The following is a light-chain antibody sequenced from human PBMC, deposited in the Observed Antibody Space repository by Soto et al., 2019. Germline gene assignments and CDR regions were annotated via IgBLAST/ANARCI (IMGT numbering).Light chain of an antibody. Sequence: EIVFTQSPCTVSLSPGERATLSCRASQSVSSNYLAWYQQKSGQAPSLLIYDVSRRATGIPERFSGSGSGTDFTLIISRLEPEDFAVYYCQQYGSSPRTFGQRTNVDI. J-gene: IGKJ1*01. CDR2: DVS. CDR3: QQYGSSPRT. V-gene: IGKV3-20*01. CDR1: QSVSSNY.